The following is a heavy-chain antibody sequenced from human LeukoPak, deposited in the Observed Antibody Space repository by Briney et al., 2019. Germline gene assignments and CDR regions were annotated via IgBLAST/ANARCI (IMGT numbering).Heavy chain of an antibody. V-gene: IGHV1-69*05. Sequence: SVKVSCKASGGTFSSYAISWVRQAPGQGLEWMGGIIPIFGTANYAQKFQGRVTITTDESTSTAYMELSSLRSEDTAVYYCAGPSRSSTRWAFDIWGEGTMVTVSS. J-gene: IGHJ3*02. CDR2: IIPIFGTA. CDR3: AGPSRSSTRWAFDI. D-gene: IGHD2/OR15-2a*01. CDR1: GGTFSSYA.